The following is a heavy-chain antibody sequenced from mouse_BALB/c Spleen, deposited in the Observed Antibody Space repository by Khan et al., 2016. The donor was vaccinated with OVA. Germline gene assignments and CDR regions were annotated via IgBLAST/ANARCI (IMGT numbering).Heavy chain of an antibody. J-gene: IGHJ3*01. CDR3: TRGGYGVFAY. CDR2: INPSNGCT. D-gene: IGHD3-1*01. CDR1: GNTFTSYY. V-gene: IGHV1S81*02. Sequence: QVQLQQPGAELVKPGASVKLSCKASGNTFTSYYMYWVKQRPGQGLEWIGEINPSNGCTNFNEKFKSKATLTVDNSSSTAYMQLSSLTSEDSAVYYCTRGGYGVFAYWGQGTLVTVSA.